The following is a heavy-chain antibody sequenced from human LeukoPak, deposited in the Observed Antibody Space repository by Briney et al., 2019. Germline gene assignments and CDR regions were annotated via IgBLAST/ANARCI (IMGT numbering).Heavy chain of an antibody. J-gene: IGHJ4*02. Sequence: QPGESLRLSCAASGFTFSSYAMHWVRQAPGKGLEWVAVISYDGSSKYYADSVKGRFTISRDNSKNTLYLQMNSLRAEDTAVYYCARDWEDSAPDYWGQGTLVTVSS. CDR2: ISYDGSSK. CDR3: ARDWEDSAPDY. D-gene: IGHD1-26*01. V-gene: IGHV3-30*04. CDR1: GFTFSSYA.